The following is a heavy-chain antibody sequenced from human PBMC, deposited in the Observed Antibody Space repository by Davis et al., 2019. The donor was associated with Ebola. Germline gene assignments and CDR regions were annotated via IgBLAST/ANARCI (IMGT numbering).Heavy chain of an antibody. V-gene: IGHV1-8*01. J-gene: IGHJ5*02. D-gene: IGHD6-6*01. CDR2: MNPNSGNT. CDR1: GYTFTSYD. Sequence: ASVKVSCKAYGYTFTSYDINWVRQATGQGLEWMGWMNPNSGNTGYAQKFQGRVTMTKNTSISTAYMELSSLRSEDTAVYYCASGIAARPGWFDPWGQGTLVTVSS. CDR3: ASGIAARPGWFDP.